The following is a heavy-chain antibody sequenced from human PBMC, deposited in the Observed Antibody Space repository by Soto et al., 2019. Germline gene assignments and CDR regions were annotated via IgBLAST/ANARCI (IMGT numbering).Heavy chain of an antibody. V-gene: IGHV3-23*01. CDR2: ISGSGGST. CDR3: AREPRGYSGYETTYYYYGMDV. Sequence: GGSLRLSCAASGFTFSSYAMSWVRQAPGKGLEWVSAISGSGGSTYYADSVKGRFTISRDNSKNTLYLQMNSLRAEDTAVYYCAREPRGYSGYETTYYYYGMDVWGQGTTVTVS. D-gene: IGHD5-12*01. CDR1: GFTFSSYA. J-gene: IGHJ6*02.